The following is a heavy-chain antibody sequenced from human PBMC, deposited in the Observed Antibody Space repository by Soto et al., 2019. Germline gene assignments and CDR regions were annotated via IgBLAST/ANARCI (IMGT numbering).Heavy chain of an antibody. CDR1: GGSISSYH. J-gene: IGHJ6*02. V-gene: IGHV4-59*01. CDR2: IYYSGST. Sequence: PSETLSLTCTVSGGSISSYHWSWIRQPPGKGLEWIGYIYYSGSTNYNPSLKSRVTISVDTSKNQFSLKLSSVTAADTAVYYCARAPYSGSYYYYYGMDVWGQGTTVTVSS. CDR3: ARAPYSGSYYYYYGMDV. D-gene: IGHD1-26*01.